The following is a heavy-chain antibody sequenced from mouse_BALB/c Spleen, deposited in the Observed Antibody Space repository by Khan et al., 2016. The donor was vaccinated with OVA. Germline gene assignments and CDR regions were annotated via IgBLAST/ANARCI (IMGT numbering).Heavy chain of an antibody. CDR1: GFTFSNYW. Sequence: EVELVESGGGLVQPGGSMKLSCVASGFTFSNYWMNWVRQSPEKGLEWVAEIRLKSDDYVTHYAESEKGRFTISSADSKSSVYLQMNNLRAEDTGIYYCWILLWGQGTTLTVSS. J-gene: IGHJ2*01. CDR2: IRLKSDDYVT. CDR3: WILL. V-gene: IGHV6-6*02.